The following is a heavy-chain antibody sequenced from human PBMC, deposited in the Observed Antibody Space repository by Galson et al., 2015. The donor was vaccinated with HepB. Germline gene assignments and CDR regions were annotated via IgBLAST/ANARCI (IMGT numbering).Heavy chain of an antibody. V-gene: IGHV1-24*01. J-gene: IGHJ5*02. CDR3: ATVIGSSWYRWFDP. D-gene: IGHD6-13*01. Sequence: SVKVSCKVSGYTLTELSMHWVRQAPGKGLEWMGGFDPEDGETIYAQKFQGRVTMTEDTSTDTAYMELSSLRSEDTAVYYCATVIGSSWYRWFDPWGQGTLVTVSS. CDR1: GYTLTELS. CDR2: FDPEDGET.